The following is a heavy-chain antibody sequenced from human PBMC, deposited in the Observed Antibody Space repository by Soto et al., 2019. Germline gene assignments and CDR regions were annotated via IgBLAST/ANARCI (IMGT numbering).Heavy chain of an antibody. J-gene: IGHJ4*02. V-gene: IGHV3-23*01. Sequence: RGSLRLSCSGSGFTFSSYAMSWVRQAPGKGLEWVSAISASGATTYYTDSVKGRFTISRDKSKDTMYVQMNSLRAEDTAIYYCAKMGAYTTSAIDYWGQGTLVTASS. CDR3: AKMGAYTTSAIDY. CDR2: ISASGATT. D-gene: IGHD2-2*02. CDR1: GFTFSSYA.